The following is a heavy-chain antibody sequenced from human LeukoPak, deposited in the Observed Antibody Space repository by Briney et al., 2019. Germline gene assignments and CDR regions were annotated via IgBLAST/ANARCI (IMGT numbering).Heavy chain of an antibody. D-gene: IGHD5-24*01. CDR1: GYSFTNYY. J-gene: IGHJ3*02. CDR2: INPSGGST. V-gene: IGHV1-46*01. Sequence: ASVNVSYKASGYSFTNYYIHWVRQAPGQGLEWMGMINPSGGSTSYAQKFQGRVTMTRDTSTSTVYMDLSSLRSDDTAVYYCARGNGYSPRGGFDIWGQGTMVTVSS. CDR3: ARGNGYSPRGGFDI.